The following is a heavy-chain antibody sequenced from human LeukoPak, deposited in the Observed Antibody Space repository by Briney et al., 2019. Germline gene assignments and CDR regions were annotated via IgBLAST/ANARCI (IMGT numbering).Heavy chain of an antibody. V-gene: IGHV3-30*04. CDR2: ISYDGSNK. CDR3: AALGIVVVVAATATNWFDP. J-gene: IGHJ5*02. CDR1: GFTFSSYA. Sequence: GGSLRLSCAASGFTFSSYAVHWVRQAPGKGLEWVAVISYDGSNKYYADSVKGRFTISRDNSKNTLYLQMNSLRAEDTAVYYCAALGIVVVVAATATNWFDPWGQGTLVTVSS. D-gene: IGHD2-15*01.